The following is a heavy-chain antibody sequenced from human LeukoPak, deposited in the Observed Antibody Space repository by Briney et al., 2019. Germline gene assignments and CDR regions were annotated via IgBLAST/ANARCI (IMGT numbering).Heavy chain of an antibody. V-gene: IGHV4-59*11. CDR3: ARGPRGSYYFDY. Sequence: SETPSLTCTVSGGSISSHYWSWIRQPPGKGLEWIGYIYYSGSTNYNPSLKSRVTISVDTSKNQFSLKLSSVTAADTAVYYCARGPRGSYYFDYWGQGTLVTVSS. J-gene: IGHJ4*02. CDR2: IYYSGST. D-gene: IGHD1-26*01. CDR1: GGSISSHY.